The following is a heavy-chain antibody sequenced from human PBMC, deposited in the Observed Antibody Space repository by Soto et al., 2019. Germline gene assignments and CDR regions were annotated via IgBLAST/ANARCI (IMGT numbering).Heavy chain of an antibody. D-gene: IGHD5-18*01. CDR3: AKDFGYNYGYDAFDI. CDR2: VSGSGGST. J-gene: IGHJ3*02. CDR1: GFTFSSYA. V-gene: IGHV3-23*01. Sequence: EVQLLESGGGSVQPGGSLRLSCAASGFTFSSYAMSWVRQAPGKGLEWVSGVSGSGGSTYCVDSVKGRFTISRDNSKNALDLQMNSLRAEDTAVNYCAKDFGYNYGYDAFDIWGQGTMVTVSS.